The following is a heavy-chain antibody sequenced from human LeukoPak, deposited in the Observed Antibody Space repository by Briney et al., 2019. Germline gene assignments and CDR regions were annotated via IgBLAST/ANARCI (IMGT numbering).Heavy chain of an antibody. V-gene: IGHV3-21*01. CDR2: VNTVSSYI. CDR3: AKGKDTYNYDSSGYYFGEY. Sequence: GGSLRLSCAASGFTFSDYSMNWVRQAPGKGLEWVASVNTVSSYIYYADSMRGRFTISRDNAKNSLFLQMNSLRAEDTAVYYCAKGKDTYNYDSSGYYFGEYWGQGTLVTVSS. D-gene: IGHD3-22*01. CDR1: GFTFSDYS. J-gene: IGHJ4*02.